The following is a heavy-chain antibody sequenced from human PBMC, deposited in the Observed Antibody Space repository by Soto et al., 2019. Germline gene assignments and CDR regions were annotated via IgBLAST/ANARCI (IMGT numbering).Heavy chain of an antibody. J-gene: IGHJ6*02. D-gene: IGHD3-9*01. CDR3: ARDFFPILTGYYIAYYYGMDV. CDR2: ISGYNGNT. V-gene: IGHV1-18*01. CDR1: GYTFTSFG. Sequence: GASVKVSCKASGYTFTSFGINWVRQAPGQGLEWMGWISGYNGNTNYAQNLQDRVTMTRDTSTSTAYMELSRLRSDDTAVYYCARDFFPILTGYYIAYYYGMDVWGQGTTVTVSS.